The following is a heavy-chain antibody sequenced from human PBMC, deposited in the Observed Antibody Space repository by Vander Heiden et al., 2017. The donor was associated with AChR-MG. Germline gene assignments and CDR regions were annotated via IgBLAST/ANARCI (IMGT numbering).Heavy chain of an antibody. CDR1: GGSFSGYY. V-gene: IGHV4-34*01. CDR3: ARRLGYCSGGSCYSSLYFQH. CDR2: INHSGST. Sequence: QVQLQQWGAGLLKPWETRSITCAVYGGSFSGYYWSWIRQPPGKWLEWIGEINHSGSTNYNPSLESRVTISVDTSKNQFSLKLSSVTAADTAVYYCARRLGYCSGGSCYSSLYFQHWGQGTLVTVSS. D-gene: IGHD2-15*01. J-gene: IGHJ1*01.